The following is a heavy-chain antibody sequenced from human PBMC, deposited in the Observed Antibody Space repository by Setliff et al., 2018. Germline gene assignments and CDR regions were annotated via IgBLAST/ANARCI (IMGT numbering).Heavy chain of an antibody. V-gene: IGHV4-61*09. CDR2: FHTGGST. D-gene: IGHD3-3*01. J-gene: IGHJ5*02. CDR1: GDSISSGSYY. CDR3: ARAGPTVTFFRVLVISWWDP. Sequence: LSLTCTVSGDSISSGSYYWTCIRQPAGRGLEWIGHFHTGGSTNYNRSLRSRVSISVDTSKNQFSLKLSTVTAADTATYYCARAGPTVTFFRVLVISWWDPWGQGSLVTVSS.